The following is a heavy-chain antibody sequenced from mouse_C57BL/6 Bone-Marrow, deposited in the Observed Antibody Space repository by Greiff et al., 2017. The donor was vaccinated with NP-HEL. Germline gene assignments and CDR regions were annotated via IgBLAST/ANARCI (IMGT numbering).Heavy chain of an antibody. V-gene: IGHV1-54*01. CDR3: ARSGFHYYGSSISFAY. Sequence: QVQLQQSGAELVRPGTSVKVSCKASGYAFTNYLIEWVKQRPGQGLEWIGVINPGSGGTNYNEKFKGKATLTADKSSSTAYMQLSSLTSEDSAVYCCARSGFHYYGSSISFAYWGQGTLVTVSA. J-gene: IGHJ3*01. CDR2: INPGSGGT. D-gene: IGHD1-1*01. CDR1: GYAFTNYL.